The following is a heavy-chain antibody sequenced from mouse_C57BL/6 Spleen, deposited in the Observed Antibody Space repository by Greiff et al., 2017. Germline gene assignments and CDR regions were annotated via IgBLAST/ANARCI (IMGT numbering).Heavy chain of an antibody. CDR2: ISSGGSYT. Sequence: EVQGVESGGDLVKPGGSLKLSCAASGFTFSSYGMSWVRQTPDKRLEWVATISSGGSYTYYPDSVKGRFTISRDNAKNTLYLQMSSLKSEDTAMYYCARRGTTVYYFDYWGQGTTLTVSS. V-gene: IGHV5-6*01. D-gene: IGHD1-1*01. CDR1: GFTFSSYG. J-gene: IGHJ2*01. CDR3: ARRGTTVYYFDY.